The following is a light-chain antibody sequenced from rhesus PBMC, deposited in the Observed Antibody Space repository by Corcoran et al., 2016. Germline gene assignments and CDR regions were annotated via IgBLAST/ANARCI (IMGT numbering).Light chain of an antibody. Sequence: DIQMTQSPSSLSASVGDTVTITCRASQGISNYLAWYQQQPGKDPKPLFDYASTLESGVQSRFRGSGSGTVFTLTITSLQPEDFAVFCCQQHNTYPPTFGQGTKLEI. V-gene: IGKV1S14*01. CDR2: YAS. J-gene: IGKJ1*01. CDR3: QQHNTYPPT. CDR1: QGISNY.